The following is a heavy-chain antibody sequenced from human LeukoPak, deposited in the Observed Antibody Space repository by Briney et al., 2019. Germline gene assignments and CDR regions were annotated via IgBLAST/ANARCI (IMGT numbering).Heavy chain of an antibody. CDR3: ARGIYYYPAFDY. J-gene: IGHJ4*02. D-gene: IGHD3-10*01. Sequence: GGSLRLSCAASGFTFSSYEMNWVRQAPGQGLEWFSYISSSGSTIYYADSVKGRFTISRDNAKNSLYLQMNSLRAEDTAVYYCARGIYYYPAFDYWGQGTLVTVSS. V-gene: IGHV3-48*03. CDR2: ISSSGSTI. CDR1: GFTFSSYE.